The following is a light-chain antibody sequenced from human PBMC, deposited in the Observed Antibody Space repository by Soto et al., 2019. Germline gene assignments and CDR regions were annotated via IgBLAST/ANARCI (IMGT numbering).Light chain of an antibody. J-gene: IGLJ2*01. CDR2: EVS. Sequence: QSALTQPASVSGSPGQSITISCTGTSSDVGGYNYVSWYQQHPGKAPKLMIYEVSNRPSGVSNRFSGSKSGNTASLTISGLQAEDEADYYCSSYTSSNTLEMVFGGGTKLTVL. V-gene: IGLV2-14*01. CDR1: SSDVGGYNY. CDR3: SSYTSSNTLEMV.